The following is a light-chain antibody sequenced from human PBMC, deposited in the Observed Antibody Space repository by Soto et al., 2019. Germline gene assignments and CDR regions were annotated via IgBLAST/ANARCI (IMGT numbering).Light chain of an antibody. J-gene: IGKJ3*01. V-gene: IGKV3-20*01. CDR2: GAS. Sequence: EIVLTQSPGTLSLSPGERASLSCRASQSVSRSYLAWYQQKPGQAPRLLIYGASSRATGIPDRFSGSGSGTDFSLTISRLEPEDFAVDYCQQYGSSPFTFGPGTKVEI. CDR3: QQYGSSPFT. CDR1: QSVSRSY.